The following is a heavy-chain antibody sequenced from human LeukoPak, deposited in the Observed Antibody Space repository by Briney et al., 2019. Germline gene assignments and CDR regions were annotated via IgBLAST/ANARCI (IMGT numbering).Heavy chain of an antibody. D-gene: IGHD3-22*01. Sequence: PSETLSLTCTVSGGSISSDYWSWIRQPPGKGLEWIGYIYYGGVTNYNPSLRSRVTISVDTSKNQFSLKLSSVTAADTALYYCAIQYFYDSTGYYYFDFWGQGTLVTVSS. V-gene: IGHV4-59*08. CDR2: IYYGGVT. J-gene: IGHJ4*02. CDR1: GGSISSDY. CDR3: AIQYFYDSTGYYYFDF.